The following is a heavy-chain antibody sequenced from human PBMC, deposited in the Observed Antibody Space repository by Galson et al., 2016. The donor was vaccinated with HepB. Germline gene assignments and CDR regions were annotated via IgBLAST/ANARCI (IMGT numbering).Heavy chain of an antibody. D-gene: IGHD5-18*01. V-gene: IGHV3-7*03. Sequence: SLRLSCAASGFTFSSFWMNWVRQAPGKGLEWVANIKQDGRETYYVDSVKGRFTISRDNAKSSLSLQKDSLRGDDTAVYYCARDSYGFTLDYWGRGTLVTVSS. CDR2: IKQDGRET. CDR1: GFTFSSFW. J-gene: IGHJ4*02. CDR3: ARDSYGFTLDY.